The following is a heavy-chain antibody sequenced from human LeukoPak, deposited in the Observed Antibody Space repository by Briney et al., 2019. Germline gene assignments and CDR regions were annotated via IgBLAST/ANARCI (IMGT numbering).Heavy chain of an antibody. CDR2: ISSSGSTI. Sequence: PGGSLRLSCAASGFMFSSYEVNWVRKAPGKGQDGVSYISSSGSTIYYADSVKGRFTISRDNAKNSLCLQMNSLRAEDTAVYYCARAAYSSTWYSRYFDLWGRGTLVTVSS. D-gene: IGHD6-13*01. CDR1: GFMFSSYE. V-gene: IGHV3-48*03. J-gene: IGHJ2*01. CDR3: ARAAYSSTWYSRYFDL.